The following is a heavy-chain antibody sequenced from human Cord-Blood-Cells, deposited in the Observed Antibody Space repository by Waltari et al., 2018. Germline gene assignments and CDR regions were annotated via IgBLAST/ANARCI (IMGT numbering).Heavy chain of an antibody. J-gene: IGHJ4*02. CDR3: ASKRAAGIDY. V-gene: IGHV4-39*01. CDR1: GGSISSSSYY. D-gene: IGHD6-13*01. Sequence: QLQLQESGPGLVKPSETLSLTCTVSGGSISSSSYYWGWIRQPPGKGLEWIGSIYYSGSTYYNPSLKRRVTISVDTSKNQFSLKLSSVTAADTAVYYCASKRAAGIDYWGQGTLVTVSS. CDR2: IYYSGST.